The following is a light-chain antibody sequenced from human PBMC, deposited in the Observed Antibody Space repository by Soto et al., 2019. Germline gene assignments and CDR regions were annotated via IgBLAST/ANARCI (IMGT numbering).Light chain of an antibody. Sequence: DIQMTQSPSILSAVVGDRVTITCRASQSITNWLAWYQLKPGKAPKLLIHEASNLHSGVSSRFTGSGSGTDFTLTITSLQPEDFATYYCQQYKSYWTFGQGTKVDI. CDR2: EAS. V-gene: IGKV1-5*03. J-gene: IGKJ1*01. CDR3: QQYKSYWT. CDR1: QSITNW.